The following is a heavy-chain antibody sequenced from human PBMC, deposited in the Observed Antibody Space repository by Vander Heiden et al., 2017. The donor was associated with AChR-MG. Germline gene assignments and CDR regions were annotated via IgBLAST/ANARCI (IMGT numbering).Heavy chain of an antibody. CDR2: IKSRYEGATT. CDR3: ATDINDYFDF. V-gene: IGHV3-15*01. CDR1: GFTFNKAW. J-gene: IGHJ4*02. Sequence: EVQLAESGGGVVKPGGSLRLSCRTSGFTFNKAWFSWIRQAPGKGLEWVGRIKSRYEGATTDYASSVKGRFTISRDNSRNTVYLQMNSLKNEDTAVYFCATDINDYFDFWGQGTLGTVSS.